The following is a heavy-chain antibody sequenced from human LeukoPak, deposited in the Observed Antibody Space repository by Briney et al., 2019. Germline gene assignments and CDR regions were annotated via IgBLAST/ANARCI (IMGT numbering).Heavy chain of an antibody. CDR2: ISYDGSNK. Sequence: PGGSLRLSCAASGFTFSSYGMHWVRQAPGKGLEWVAVISYDGSNKYYADSVKGRFTISRDNSKNTLYLLMNSLRAEDTAVYYCAKDSSNYGLDYWGQGTLVTVSS. V-gene: IGHV3-30*18. J-gene: IGHJ4*02. CDR3: AKDSSNYGLDY. CDR1: GFTFSSYG. D-gene: IGHD4-11*01.